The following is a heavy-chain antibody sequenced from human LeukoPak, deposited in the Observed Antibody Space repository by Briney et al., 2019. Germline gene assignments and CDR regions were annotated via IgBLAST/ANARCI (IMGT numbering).Heavy chain of an antibody. Sequence: PGGPLRLSCAASGFTFSIYEMNWPRQAPGKGLEWVSYISGGGTTIFYADSVKGRFTISRDNAKNSLYLHMSSLSAEDTAVYFCATETENSNNDALDIWGQGKLLTVSS. V-gene: IGHV3-48*03. D-gene: IGHD4-11*01. CDR3: ATETENSNNDALDI. J-gene: IGHJ3*02. CDR1: GFTFSIYE. CDR2: ISGGGTTI.